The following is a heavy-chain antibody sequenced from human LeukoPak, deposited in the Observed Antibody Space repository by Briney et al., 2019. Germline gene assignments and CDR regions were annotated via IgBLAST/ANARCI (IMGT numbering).Heavy chain of an antibody. CDR3: ARELPRIGGQTDASDI. V-gene: IGHV3-74*01. J-gene: IGHJ3*02. Sequence: GGSVRLSCAVSGFTSSGDWMHWVRQAPGKGLVWVSRSKNDGSSTSYADSVKGRFTISRDNAKNTLYLQMNSLRAEDTAVYYCARELPRIGGQTDASDIWGQGTMGTVS. CDR2: SKNDGSST. CDR1: GFTSSGDW. D-gene: IGHD3-16*01.